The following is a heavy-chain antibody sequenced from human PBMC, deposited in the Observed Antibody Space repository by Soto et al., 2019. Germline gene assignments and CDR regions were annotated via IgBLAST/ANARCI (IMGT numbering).Heavy chain of an antibody. CDR3: ARTKDYSSSLDY. CDR2: IYYSGRT. J-gene: IGHJ4*02. Sequence: SETLSLTCTVSGGSSSSGGYYWTWIRQHPGKGLEWIGCIYYSGRTYYNPSLKSRVTISVDTPKRQFSLKLSSVTAADTAIYYCARTKDYSSSLDYWGQGALVTVSS. V-gene: IGHV4-31*03. CDR1: GGSSSSGGYY. D-gene: IGHD6-6*01.